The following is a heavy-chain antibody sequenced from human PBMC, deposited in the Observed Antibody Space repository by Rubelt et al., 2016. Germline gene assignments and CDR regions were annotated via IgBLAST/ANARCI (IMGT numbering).Heavy chain of an antibody. Sequence: QVQLQESGPGLVKPSETLSLTCTVSGGSISSYYWSWIRQPPGKGLEWIGYIYYSGSTNYTPSLKSRVTISVDTSKNQFSLKLSSVTAADTAVYYCARGKEGLGVTMMDYWGQGTLVTVSS. CDR2: IYYSGST. D-gene: IGHD3-22*01. J-gene: IGHJ4*02. V-gene: IGHV4-59*12. CDR3: ARGKEGLGVTMMDY. CDR1: GGSISSYY.